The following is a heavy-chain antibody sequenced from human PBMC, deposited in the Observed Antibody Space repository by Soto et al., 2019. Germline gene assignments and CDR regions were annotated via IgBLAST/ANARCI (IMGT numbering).Heavy chain of an antibody. V-gene: IGHV4-30-2*01. CDR3: ARAVPIFGVVISNWFDP. D-gene: IGHD3-3*01. CDR2: IYHSGST. J-gene: IGHJ5*02. Sequence: QLQLQESGSGLVKPSQTLSLTCAVSGGSISSGGYSWSWIRQPPGKGLEWIGYIYHSGSTYYNPSLKSRFTISVVRSKNQFSLKLSSVTAADTAVYYCARAVPIFGVVISNWFDPWGQGTLVTVSS. CDR1: GGSISSGGYS.